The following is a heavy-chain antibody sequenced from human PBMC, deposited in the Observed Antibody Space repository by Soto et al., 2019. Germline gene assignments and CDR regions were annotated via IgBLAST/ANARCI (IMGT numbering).Heavy chain of an antibody. Sequence: QVQLVQSGAEVKKPGASVKVSCKASGYTFSGYHMHWVRQAPGQGLEWMGWINPNPNSGGTKYAQKFQGRVTMTRDTSISTVYMELRSRRSDDTAIYYCARDGIGVGYWGQGTLVTVSS. CDR3: ARDGIGVGY. J-gene: IGHJ4*02. D-gene: IGHD2-8*01. CDR1: GYTFSGYH. CDR2: INPNPNSGGT. V-gene: IGHV1-2*02.